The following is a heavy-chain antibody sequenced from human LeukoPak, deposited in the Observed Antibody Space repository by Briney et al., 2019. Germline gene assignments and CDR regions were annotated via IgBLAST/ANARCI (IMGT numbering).Heavy chain of an antibody. V-gene: IGHV6-1*01. CDR3: AGAGGDSWYFDY. Sequence: SQTLSLTCVISGDSVSSNSAAWNWIRQSPSRGLEWLGRTYYRSKWYNDYAVSVKSRMTINADTSKNQFSLQLNSVTPEDTAVYYCAGAGGDSWYFDYWGQGTLVTVSS. D-gene: IGHD2-21*02. J-gene: IGHJ4*02. CDR2: TYYRSKWYN. CDR1: GDSVSSNSAA.